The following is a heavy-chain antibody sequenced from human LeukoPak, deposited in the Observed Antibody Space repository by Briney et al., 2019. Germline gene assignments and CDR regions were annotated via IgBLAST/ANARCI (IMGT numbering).Heavy chain of an antibody. V-gene: IGHV3-30-3*01. Sequence: EPGRSLRLSCAASGFTFSSYAMHWVRQAPGKGLEWVAVISYDGSNKYYADSVKGRFTISRDNPKNTLYLQMNSLRAEDTAVYYCARDASDYYGSGSKLYWGQGTLVTVSS. CDR1: GFTFSSYA. CDR3: ARDASDYYGSGSKLY. CDR2: ISYDGSNK. D-gene: IGHD3-10*01. J-gene: IGHJ4*02.